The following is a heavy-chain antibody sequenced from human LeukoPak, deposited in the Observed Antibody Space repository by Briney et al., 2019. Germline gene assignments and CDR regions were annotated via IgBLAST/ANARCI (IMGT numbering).Heavy chain of an antibody. CDR2: TYYRSKWYN. V-gene: IGHV6-1*01. CDR3: ARRLPGRPASRRQFDY. CDR1: GDSVSSNSAA. Sequence: SQTLSLTCAISGDSVSSNSAAWNWIRQSPSRGLEWLGRTYYRSKWYNDYAVSVKSRITINPDTSKNQFSLQLNSVTPEDTAVYYCARRLPGRPASRRQFDYWGQGTLVTVSS. D-gene: IGHD1-1*01. J-gene: IGHJ4*02.